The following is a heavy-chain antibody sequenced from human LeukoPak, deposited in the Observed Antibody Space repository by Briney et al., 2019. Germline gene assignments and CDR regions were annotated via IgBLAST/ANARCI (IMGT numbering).Heavy chain of an antibody. CDR1: GGSISSSNW. J-gene: IGHJ4*02. V-gene: IGHV4-4*02. CDR3: AAPDSSGYYYLY. CDR2: IYHSGST. D-gene: IGHD3-22*01. Sequence: SETLSLTCAVSGGSISSSNWWSWVRQPPGKGLEWIGEIYHSGSTNYNPSLKSRVTISVDTSKNQFSLKLSSVTAADTAVYYCAAPDSSGYYYLYWGQGTLVTVSS.